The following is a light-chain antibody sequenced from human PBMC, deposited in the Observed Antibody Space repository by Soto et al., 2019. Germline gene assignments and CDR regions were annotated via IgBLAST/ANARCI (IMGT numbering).Light chain of an antibody. V-gene: IGLV1-40*01. CDR2: SNT. CDR3: QSYDSRLSAWV. CDR1: SSNIGGGYT. Sequence: QAVVTQPPSVSGTPGQRVTISCTGTSSNIGGGYTVQWYQQLPGAAPKLLIFSNTNRPSRVPDRFSGSRSGTSASLAITGLQAEDEADYYCQSYDSRLSAWVFGGGTKVTVL. J-gene: IGLJ3*02.